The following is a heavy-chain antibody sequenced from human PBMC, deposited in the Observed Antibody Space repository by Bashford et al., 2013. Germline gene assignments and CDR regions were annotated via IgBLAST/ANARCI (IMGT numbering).Heavy chain of an antibody. D-gene: IGHD1-14*01. CDR3: ARGRTGPLH. J-gene: IGHJ4*02. V-gene: IGHV3-7*01. CDR1: GFSFSNYW. CDR2: IKDDGSEK. Sequence: GSLRLSCAASGFSFSNYWMTWVRQAPGKGLEWVANIKDDGSEKYYVDSVKGRFTISRDNAKNSAYLQMNSLRAEDTAVYYCARGRTGPLHWGQGTLVTVSS.